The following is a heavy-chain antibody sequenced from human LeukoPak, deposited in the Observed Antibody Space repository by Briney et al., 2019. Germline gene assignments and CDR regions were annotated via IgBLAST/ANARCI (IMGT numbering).Heavy chain of an antibody. Sequence: SETLSLTCTVSGYSISSGYYWGWIRQPPGKGLEWIGSIYHSGSTYYNPSLKSRVTISVDTSKNQFSLKLSSVTAADTSVYYCARVLGFGVVIIDLPWRDWGQGTLVTVSS. CDR1: GYSISSGYY. CDR2: IYHSGST. J-gene: IGHJ4*02. D-gene: IGHD3-3*01. V-gene: IGHV4-38-2*02. CDR3: ARVLGFGVVIIDLPWRD.